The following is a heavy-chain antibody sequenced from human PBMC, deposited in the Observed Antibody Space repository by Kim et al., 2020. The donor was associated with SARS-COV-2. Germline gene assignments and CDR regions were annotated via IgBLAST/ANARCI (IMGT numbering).Heavy chain of an antibody. D-gene: IGHD3-9*01. CDR3: ARGRMVLRYFDWLLY. V-gene: IGHV1-69*13. J-gene: IGHJ4*02. CDR2: IIPIFGTA. Sequence: SVKVSCKASGGTFSSYAISWVRQAPGQGLEWMGGIIPIFGTANYAQKFQGRVTITADESTSTAYMELSSLRSEDTAVYYCARGRMVLRYFDWLLYWGQGTLVTVSS. CDR1: GGTFSSYA.